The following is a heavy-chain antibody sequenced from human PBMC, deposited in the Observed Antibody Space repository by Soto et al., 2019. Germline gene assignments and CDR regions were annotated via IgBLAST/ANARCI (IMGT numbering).Heavy chain of an antibody. D-gene: IGHD5-12*01. CDR1: GYIFTGYH. CDR2: INPNSGDT. Sequence: ASVKVSCKASGYIFTGYHIHWVRQAPGRGLEWMGWINPNSGDTEYAQNFQGRVTMTRDTSFNLVYMEMSGLMSDDTAVYYCARPQVIVATGSPDYWGQGTLVTVSS. CDR3: ARPQVIVATGSPDY. J-gene: IGHJ4*02. V-gene: IGHV1-2*02.